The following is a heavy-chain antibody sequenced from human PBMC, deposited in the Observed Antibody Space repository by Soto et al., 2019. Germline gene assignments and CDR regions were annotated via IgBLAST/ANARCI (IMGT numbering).Heavy chain of an antibody. J-gene: IGHJ5*02. CDR1: GFTFSSYW. Sequence: GALRLSCAASGFTFSSYWMHWVRQAPGKGLVWVSRINSDGSSTSYADSVKGRFTISRDNAKNTLYLQMNSLRAEDTAVYYCARDTSSSGGSDPWGQGTLVTVSS. V-gene: IGHV3-74*01. CDR3: ARDTSSSGGSDP. D-gene: IGHD6-13*01. CDR2: INSDGSST.